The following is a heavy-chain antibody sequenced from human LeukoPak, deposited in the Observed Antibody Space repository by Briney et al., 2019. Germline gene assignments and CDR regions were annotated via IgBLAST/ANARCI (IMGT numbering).Heavy chain of an antibody. CDR2: IYPGDSDT. CDR3: ARPYYYGSGSSYFQH. J-gene: IGHJ1*01. D-gene: IGHD3-10*01. Sequence: GESLKISWKGSGYSFTSYWIVWVRQMPGKGLEWMGIIYPGDSDTRYSPSFQGQVTISADKSISTAYLQWSSLKASDTAMYYCARPYYYGSGSSYFQHWGQGTLVTVSS. V-gene: IGHV5-51*01. CDR1: GYSFTSYW.